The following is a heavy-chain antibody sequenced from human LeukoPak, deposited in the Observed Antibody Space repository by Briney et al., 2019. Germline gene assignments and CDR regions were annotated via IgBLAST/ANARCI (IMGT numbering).Heavy chain of an antibody. Sequence: PGGSLRLSCAASGFTFDDYAMHWVRQAPGKGLEWVSGISWNSGSIGYADSVKGRFTISRDNAKNSLYLQMSSLRAEDTALYYCAKEDYGSGSFVGGRPFDYWSQGTLVTVSS. CDR1: GFTFDDYA. V-gene: IGHV3-9*01. CDR2: ISWNSGSI. J-gene: IGHJ4*02. CDR3: AKEDYGSGSFVGGRPFDY. D-gene: IGHD3-10*01.